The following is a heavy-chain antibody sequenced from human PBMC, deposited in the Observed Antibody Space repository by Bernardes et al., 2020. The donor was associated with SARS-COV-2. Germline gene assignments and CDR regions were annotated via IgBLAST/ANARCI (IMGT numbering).Heavy chain of an antibody. CDR3: AKDWGRWYSPWYYYGMDV. CDR2: ISVDGGST. CDR1: GFTFDDYA. J-gene: IGHJ6*02. V-gene: IGHV3-43*02. D-gene: IGHD6-13*01. Sequence: GGSLRLSCAASGFTFDDYAMHWVRQAPGKGLEWVSLISVDGGSTYYADSVKGRFTISRDNSKNSLYLQMNSLRTEDTALYYCAKDWGRWYSPWYYYGMDVWGQGTTVTVSS.